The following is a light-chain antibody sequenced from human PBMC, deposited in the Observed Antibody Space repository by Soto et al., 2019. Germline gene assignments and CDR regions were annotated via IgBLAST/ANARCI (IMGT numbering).Light chain of an antibody. J-gene: IGKJ1*01. CDR2: GAS. Sequence: DIVMTQSQATLSVSPGERATLSCRASQSLYSNLAWYQQKPGQAPRLLIYGASTRATGIPARFSGSGSGTEYTLTISSLQSEDFAIYYCQQYSDWPTTFGQGTKVEIK. CDR1: QSLYSN. V-gene: IGKV3-15*01. CDR3: QQYSDWPTT.